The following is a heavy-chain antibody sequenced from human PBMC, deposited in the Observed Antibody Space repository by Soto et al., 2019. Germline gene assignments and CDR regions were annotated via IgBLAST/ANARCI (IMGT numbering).Heavy chain of an antibody. CDR2: IYHSGST. V-gene: IGHV4-30-2*01. Sequence: QLQLQESGSRLVKASQTLSLTCAVSGGSISSGGFSCNWIRQPPGKGLEWIGYIYHSGSTYFNPSLKSRVPMSVDRSTNQFSLKLSSVTAADTAVYYCASRVSDYFDYWGQGTPVTVSS. D-gene: IGHD6-19*01. CDR1: GGSISSGGFS. CDR3: ASRVSDYFDY. J-gene: IGHJ4*02.